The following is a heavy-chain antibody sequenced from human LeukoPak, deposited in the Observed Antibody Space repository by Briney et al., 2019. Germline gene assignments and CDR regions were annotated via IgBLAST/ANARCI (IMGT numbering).Heavy chain of an antibody. D-gene: IGHD3-16*02. Sequence: PPETLSLTCTVSGGSISSGDYYWNWIRQHPGKGLEWIWYIYYSGSTNYNPSLKSRVTISVDTSKNQFSLKLSSVTAADTAVYYCARVSYTPHYYFDYWGQGTLVTVSS. CDR2: IYYSGST. V-gene: IGHV4-31*03. CDR1: GGSISSGDYY. CDR3: ARVSYTPHYYFDY. J-gene: IGHJ4*02.